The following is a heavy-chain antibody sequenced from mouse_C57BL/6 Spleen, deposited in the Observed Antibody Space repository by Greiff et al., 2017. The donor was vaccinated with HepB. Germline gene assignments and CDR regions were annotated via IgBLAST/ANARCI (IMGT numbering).Heavy chain of an antibody. D-gene: IGHD1-1*01. CDR2: IDPENGDT. CDR3: TRYYGSSPYFDY. V-gene: IGHV14-4*01. CDR1: GFNIKDDY. J-gene: IGHJ2*01. Sequence: QLQESGAELVRPGASVKLSCTASGFNIKDDYMHWVKQRPEQGLEWIGWIDPENGDTEYASKFQGKATITADTSSNTAYLQLSSLTSEDTAVYYCTRYYGSSPYFDYWGQGTTLTVSS.